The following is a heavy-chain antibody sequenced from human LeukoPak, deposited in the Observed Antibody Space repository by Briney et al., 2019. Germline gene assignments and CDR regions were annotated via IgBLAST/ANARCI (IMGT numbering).Heavy chain of an antibody. CDR1: GFTFSSYW. D-gene: IGHD2-2*01. V-gene: IGHV3-74*01. J-gene: IGHJ4*02. Sequence: PGGSLRLSCAASGFTFSSYWMHWVGKAPGKGLVWVTRINTDGSSTNYADSVKGRFTISRDNAKNSLYLQMNSLRAEDTAVYYCARDWGIVVVPAAKNFDYWGQGTLVTVSS. CDR2: INTDGSST. CDR3: ARDWGIVVVPAAKNFDY.